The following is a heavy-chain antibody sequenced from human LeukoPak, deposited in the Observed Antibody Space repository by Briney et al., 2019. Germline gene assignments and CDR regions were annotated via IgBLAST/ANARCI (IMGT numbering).Heavy chain of an antibody. Sequence: SETLSLTCAVFGGSFSGYYWNWIRQPPGKGLEWLGDIYHSGSTNYNPSLKSRVTISLDTSRNQFSLRPNSVTAADTAVYYCARRAIRGVIKYWGQGTQVTVSS. CDR3: ARRAIRGVIKY. D-gene: IGHD3-10*01. CDR1: GGSFSGYY. CDR2: IYHSGST. V-gene: IGHV4-34*01. J-gene: IGHJ4*02.